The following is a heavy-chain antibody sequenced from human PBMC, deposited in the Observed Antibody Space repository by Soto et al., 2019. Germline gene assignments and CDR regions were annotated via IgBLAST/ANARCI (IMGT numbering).Heavy chain of an antibody. CDR3: AKGLLTVGANGMDV. Sequence: QVQLVESGGGVVQPGRSLRLSCVASGFTFSSYGMHWVRQAPGKGLEWVAVISYDRSNKYYAESVKGRFTISRDNSKNTLYLQMNSLRAEDTAVYYCAKGLLTVGANGMDVWGQGTTVTVSS. V-gene: IGHV3-30*18. CDR1: GFTFSSYG. D-gene: IGHD1-26*01. J-gene: IGHJ6*02. CDR2: ISYDRSNK.